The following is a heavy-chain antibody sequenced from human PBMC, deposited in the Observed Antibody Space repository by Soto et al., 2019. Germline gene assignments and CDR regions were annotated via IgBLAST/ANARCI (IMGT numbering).Heavy chain of an antibody. J-gene: IGHJ6*02. CDR3: IQSRCGGDCLQSYASYYYYGMDV. V-gene: IGHV2-5*02. Sequence: QITLKESGPPLVKPTQTLTLTCTFSAFSLSTGGVGVGWIRQPPGKALEWLALIYWDDAKRYSPSLRSRLTITKDTSKNQVVLTMTNMDPVDTATYYCIQSRCGGDCLQSYASYYYYGMDVWGQGTTVTVSS. CDR2: IYWDDAK. D-gene: IGHD2-21*02. CDR1: AFSLSTGGVG.